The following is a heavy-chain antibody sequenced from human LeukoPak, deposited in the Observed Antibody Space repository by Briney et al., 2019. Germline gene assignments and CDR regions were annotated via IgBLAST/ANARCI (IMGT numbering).Heavy chain of an antibody. Sequence: SQTLSLTCTVSGGSISSGSYYWSWIRLHPGKGLEWIGCIYYSGSTYYNPSLKSRLTISVDKSKNQFSVKLSSVTAADTAVYYCARDLSDYYGSGSYRPIDAFDIWGQGTMVTVSS. D-gene: IGHD3-10*01. CDR3: ARDLSDYYGSGSYRPIDAFDI. CDR2: IYYSGST. V-gene: IGHV4-31*03. J-gene: IGHJ3*02. CDR1: GGSISSGSYY.